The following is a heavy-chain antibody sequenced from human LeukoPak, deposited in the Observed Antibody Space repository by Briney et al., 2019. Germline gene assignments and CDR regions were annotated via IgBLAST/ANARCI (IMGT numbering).Heavy chain of an antibody. Sequence: SETLSLTCTVSGGSINYGGWIRQPPGKGLEWIGNIYYSGTTYYNPSLKSRVTISVDTSKNQFSLKLSSVTAADTAVYYCARHYDLWSGYNYWGQGLLVTVSS. V-gene: IGHV4-39*01. D-gene: IGHD3-3*01. J-gene: IGHJ4*02. CDR2: IYYSGTT. CDR1: GGSINY. CDR3: ARHYDLWSGYNY.